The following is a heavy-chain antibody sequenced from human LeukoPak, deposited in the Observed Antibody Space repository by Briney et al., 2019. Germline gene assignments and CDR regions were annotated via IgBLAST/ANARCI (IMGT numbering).Heavy chain of an antibody. Sequence: SETLSLTCTVSGGSISSYYWSWIRQPPGKGLEWIGYIYYSGSTYYNPSLKSRVTISVDTSMSQFFLKLSSVTAADTAVYYCARGGEPTDYWGQGTLVTVSS. D-gene: IGHD1-14*01. CDR3: ARGGEPTDY. CDR1: GGSISSYY. V-gene: IGHV4-30-4*01. J-gene: IGHJ4*02. CDR2: IYYSGST.